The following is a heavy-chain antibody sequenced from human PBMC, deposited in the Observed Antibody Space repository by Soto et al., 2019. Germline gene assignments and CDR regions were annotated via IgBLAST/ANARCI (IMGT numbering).Heavy chain of an antibody. Sequence: QVYLVQSGGGVVQPGRSLRLSCAASGFTFRNYGMHWVRQAPGRGLEWVAVIWFDGSEIYYADSVKGRFTISRDNSNSALFLQMDYLRAEDTAMYYCARYNSGHCDYWGQGTPVTVSS. CDR1: GFTFRNYG. CDR2: IWFDGSEI. J-gene: IGHJ4*02. V-gene: IGHV3-33*01. D-gene: IGHD2-21*02. CDR3: ARYNSGHCDY.